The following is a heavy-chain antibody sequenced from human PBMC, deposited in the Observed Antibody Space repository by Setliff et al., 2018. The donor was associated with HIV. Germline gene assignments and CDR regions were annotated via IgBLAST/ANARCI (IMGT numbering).Heavy chain of an antibody. J-gene: IGHJ4*02. Sequence: GGSLRLSCAGSGFTFRDYWMHWVRQTPGKGLVWVARIDNDGRDTDYADFVGGRFTISRDNSKNTLYLQMNSLRAEDTAVYYCAKETFYYDSSGYWPEPGYYFDYWGQGTLVTVSS. CDR1: GFTFRDYW. V-gene: IGHV3-74*01. CDR2: IDNDGRDT. D-gene: IGHD3-22*01. CDR3: AKETFYYDSSGYWPEPGYYFDY.